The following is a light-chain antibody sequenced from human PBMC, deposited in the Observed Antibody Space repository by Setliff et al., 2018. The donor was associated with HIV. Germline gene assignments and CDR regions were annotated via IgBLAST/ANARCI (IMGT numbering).Light chain of an antibody. Sequence: QSVLAQPPSVSGAPGQRVTISCTGSSSNIGAGYDVHWYQQLPGTAPKLLIYGNSNRPSGLPDRFSGSKSGTSASLAITGLQAEDEADYYCQSYDSSLSVLYVFGTGT. CDR1: SSNIGAGYD. CDR3: QSYDSSLSVLYV. CDR2: GNS. V-gene: IGLV1-40*01. J-gene: IGLJ1*01.